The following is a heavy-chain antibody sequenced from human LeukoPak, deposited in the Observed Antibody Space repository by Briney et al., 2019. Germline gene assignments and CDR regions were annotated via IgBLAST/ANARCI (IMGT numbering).Heavy chain of an antibody. D-gene: IGHD2-8*01. V-gene: IGHV3-23*01. J-gene: IGHJ4*02. CDR2: ISGSGGST. Sequence: PGGSLRLSCTASGFIFSSYSMNWVRQAPGKGLEWVSAISGSGGSTYYADSVKGRFTISRDNSKNTLYLQMNSLRAEDTAVYYCANQLPTLGYCTNGVCYAFDYWGQGTLVTVSS. CDR3: ANQLPTLGYCTNGVCYAFDY. CDR1: GFIFSSYS.